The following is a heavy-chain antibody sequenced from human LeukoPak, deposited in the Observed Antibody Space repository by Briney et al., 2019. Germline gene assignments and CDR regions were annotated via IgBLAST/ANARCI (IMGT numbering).Heavy chain of an antibody. V-gene: IGHV3-48*04. CDR3: ARDLLDDEGSSYFFDQ. CDR1: GFTSSSYS. CDR2: ISKSSDRI. Sequence: PGGSLRLSCAASGFTSSSYSMNWVRQAPGKGLEWVSYISKSSDRIYHADSVKGRFTISRDNAKNSLYLQMDSLRAEDTAVYYCARDLLDDEGSSYFFDQWGQGTLVTVSS. D-gene: IGHD2-2*01. J-gene: IGHJ4*02.